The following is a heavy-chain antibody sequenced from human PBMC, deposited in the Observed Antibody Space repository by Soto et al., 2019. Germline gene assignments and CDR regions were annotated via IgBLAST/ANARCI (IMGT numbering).Heavy chain of an antibody. CDR2: IYYPGMT. D-gene: IGHD3-10*01. J-gene: IGHJ4*02. CDR1: GVSISASCHY. V-gene: IGHV4-39*01. Sequence: QLLLQESGPGLVKPSASLSLTCAVPGVSISASCHYWAWVRQPRGKGLELIAYIYYPGMTYYNPPLRSRLTICSYTTRGRVSHNLSSVTAADMAVDDCARHLGKYGDWAFDFWGQGTLDPVSS. CDR3: ARHLGKYGDWAFDF.